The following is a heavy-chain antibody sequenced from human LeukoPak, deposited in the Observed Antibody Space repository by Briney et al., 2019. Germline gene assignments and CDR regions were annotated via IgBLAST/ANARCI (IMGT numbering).Heavy chain of an antibody. D-gene: IGHD3-10*01. Sequence: SETLSLTCTVSGGSISSYYWSWIRQPPGKGLEWIGYIYYSGSTKYNPSLKSRVTISVDTSKNQFSLKLSSVTAADTAVYYCARSYYGSGRYGPQFDYWGQGTLVTVSS. CDR1: GGSISSYY. CDR3: ARSYYGSGRYGPQFDY. CDR2: IYYSGST. J-gene: IGHJ4*02. V-gene: IGHV4-59*01.